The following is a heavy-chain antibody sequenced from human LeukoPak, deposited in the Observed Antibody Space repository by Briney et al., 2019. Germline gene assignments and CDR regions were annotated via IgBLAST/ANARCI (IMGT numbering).Heavy chain of an antibody. CDR3: ARDTSLGISIDYYYYAMGV. V-gene: IGHV3-66*02. D-gene: IGHD2/OR15-2a*01. Sequence: GGSLRLSCAASGFTVSSNYMSWVRQAPGKGLEWVSVIYSGGSTYYADSVKGRFTISRDNSKNTLFLQMNSLKIEDTALYYCARDTSLGISIDYYYYAMGVWGQGTAVAVSS. CDR1: GFTVSSNY. J-gene: IGHJ6*02. CDR2: IYSGGST.